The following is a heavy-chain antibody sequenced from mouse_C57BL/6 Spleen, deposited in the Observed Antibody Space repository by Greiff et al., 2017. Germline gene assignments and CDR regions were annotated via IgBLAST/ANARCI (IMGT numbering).Heavy chain of an antibody. CDR3: ARGTTVVDRYWYFDV. CDR2: IGPGSGST. Sequence: VQLQQSGAELVKPGASVKISCKASGYTFTDYYINWVKQRPGQGLEWIGKIGPGSGSTYYNEKFKGKATLTADKSSSTAYMQLSSLTSEDSAVYCGARGTTVVDRYWYFDVWGTGTTVTVSS. D-gene: IGHD1-1*01. CDR1: GYTFTDYY. J-gene: IGHJ1*03. V-gene: IGHV1-77*01.